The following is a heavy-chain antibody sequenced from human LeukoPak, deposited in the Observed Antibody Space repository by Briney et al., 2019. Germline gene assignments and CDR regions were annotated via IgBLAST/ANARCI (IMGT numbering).Heavy chain of an antibody. CDR2: ISSSNSYI. J-gene: IGHJ5*02. CDR1: GFTFNTYS. Sequence: PGGSLRLSCAASGFTFNTYSMNWVRQAPGKGLEWVSSISSSNSYIYYADSVKGRFTISRDNAKNSLYLQMNRLRAEDTAVYYCTRDYGAWGQGTLVTVSS. V-gene: IGHV3-21*06. D-gene: IGHD4/OR15-4a*01. CDR3: TRDYGA.